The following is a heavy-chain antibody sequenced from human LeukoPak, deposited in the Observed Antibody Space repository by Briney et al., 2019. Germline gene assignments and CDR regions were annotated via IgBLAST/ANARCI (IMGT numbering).Heavy chain of an antibody. CDR1: GFTFSSYW. V-gene: IGHV3-7*01. D-gene: IGHD5-18*01. J-gene: IGHJ4*02. CDR2: IKQDGSEI. Sequence: GGSLRLSCAASGFTFSSYWMSWVRQAPGKGLEWVANIKQDGSEIYYVDSVEGRFTISRDNAKNSLYLQMNSLRAEDTAVYYCARVWQASSATVAYWGQGTLVTVSS. CDR3: ARVWQASSATVAY.